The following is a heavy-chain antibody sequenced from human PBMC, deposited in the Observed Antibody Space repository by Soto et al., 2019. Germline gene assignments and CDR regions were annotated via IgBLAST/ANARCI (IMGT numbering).Heavy chain of an antibody. D-gene: IGHD4-17*01. CDR2: ISGSGGST. V-gene: IGHV3-23*01. J-gene: IGHJ5*01. CDR3: AKFGDSYNWFAS. CDR1: GVTFSSYA. Sequence: HPGGSLRLSCAASGVTFSSYAMSWVRQAPGKGLEWVSAISGSGGSTYYADSVKGRFTISRDNSKNTLYLQMNSLRAEDTAVYYFAKFGDSYNWFASWGQGTLVTGSS.